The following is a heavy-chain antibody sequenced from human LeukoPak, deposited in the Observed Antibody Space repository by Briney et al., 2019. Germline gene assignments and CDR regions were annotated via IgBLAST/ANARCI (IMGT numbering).Heavy chain of an antibody. J-gene: IGHJ4*02. CDR3: ARLVYDSSGYRNYFDY. CDR1: GYSFTSYW. CDR2: IYPGDSDT. Sequence: GESLKISCKGSGYSFTSYWIGWVRQMPGKGLEWMGIIYPGDSDTRYSPSFQGQVTISADKSISTAYLQWSSLKASDTAMYYCARLVYDSSGYRNYFDYWGQGTLVTVSS. V-gene: IGHV5-51*01. D-gene: IGHD3-22*01.